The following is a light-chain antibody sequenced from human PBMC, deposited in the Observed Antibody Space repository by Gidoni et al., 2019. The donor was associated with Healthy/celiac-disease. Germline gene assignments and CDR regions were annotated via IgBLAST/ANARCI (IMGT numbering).Light chain of an antibody. CDR1: SSDVGSYNL. CDR3: CSYAGSSTEV. V-gene: IGLV2-23*01. J-gene: IGLJ2*01. CDR2: EGS. Sequence: QSALTQPASGSGSPGQSITISCTGTSSDVGSYNLVSWYQQHPGKAPKLMIYEGSKRPSGVSNRFSGSKSGNTASLTISGLQAEDEADYYCCSYAGSSTEVFGGGTKLTVL.